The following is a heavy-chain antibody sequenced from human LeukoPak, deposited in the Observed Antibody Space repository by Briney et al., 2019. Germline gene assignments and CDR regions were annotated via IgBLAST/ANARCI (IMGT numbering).Heavy chain of an antibody. Sequence: GGSLRLSCAASGFTFSTYSMNWVRQAPGKGLECVSYISGSSDTIYYADSVKGRFTISRDNAKSSLFLQMNSLRTEDTAVYYCARRSEFGVLYYMDVWGKGATVTVSS. CDR2: ISGSSDTI. CDR3: ARRSEFGVLYYMDV. V-gene: IGHV3-48*01. J-gene: IGHJ6*03. D-gene: IGHD3-16*01. CDR1: GFTFSTYS.